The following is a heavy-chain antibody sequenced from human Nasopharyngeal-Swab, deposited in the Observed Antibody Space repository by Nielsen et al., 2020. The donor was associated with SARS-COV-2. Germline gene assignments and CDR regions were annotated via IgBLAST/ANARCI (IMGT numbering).Heavy chain of an antibody. D-gene: IGHD3-10*01. CDR1: GFTFGSYY. J-gene: IGHJ6*03. CDR3: ARGLRVNMVVRVSYSYYMDV. Sequence: GESLKISCAASGFTFGSYYMTWVRQAPGKGLEWVANIKRDGSERYYVDSVKGRFTISRDNTKNSLYLQMKSLRAEDTAVYYCARGLRVNMVVRVSYSYYMDVWGKGTTVTVS. CDR2: IKRDGSER. V-gene: IGHV3-7*03.